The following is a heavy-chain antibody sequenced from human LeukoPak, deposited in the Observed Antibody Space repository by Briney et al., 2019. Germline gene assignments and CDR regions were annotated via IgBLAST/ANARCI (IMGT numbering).Heavy chain of an antibody. D-gene: IGHD3-22*01. CDR3: ARGSYESSSWFDP. Sequence: SQTLSLTCTVSSGSISSGDYYWSWIRQPPGKGLEWIGNIYYSGSTYYNPSLKSRVTISVDTSKNQFSLKLSSVTAADTAVYYCARGSYESSSWFDPWGQGTLVTVSS. J-gene: IGHJ5*02. CDR1: SGSISSGDYY. V-gene: IGHV4-30-4*01. CDR2: IYYSGST.